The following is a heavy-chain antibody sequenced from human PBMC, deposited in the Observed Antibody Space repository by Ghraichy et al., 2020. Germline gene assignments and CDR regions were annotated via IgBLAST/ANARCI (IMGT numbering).Heavy chain of an antibody. CDR2: MNPNSGNT. J-gene: IGHJ4*02. CDR1: GYTFTSYD. Sequence: ASVKVSCKASGYTFTSYDINWVRQATGQGLEWMGWMNPNSGNTGYAQKFQGRVTMTRNTSISTAYMELSSLRSEDTAVYYCARATNSYGSGLSDYWGQGTLVTVSS. D-gene: IGHD3-10*01. V-gene: IGHV1-8*01. CDR3: ARATNSYGSGLSDY.